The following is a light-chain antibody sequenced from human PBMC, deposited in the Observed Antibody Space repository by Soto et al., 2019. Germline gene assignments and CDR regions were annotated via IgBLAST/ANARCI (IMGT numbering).Light chain of an antibody. CDR1: QSVHTF. J-gene: IGKJ5*01. V-gene: IGKV3-11*01. CDR3: HQSSNWPPDT. Sequence: EIVLTQSPDTLSLSPGQGASLSCRASQSVHTFLAWYQQKPGQAPRLIIYGAYTRATGVPATFSGSGSGTDFTLTISSLETEDFAVYYCHQSSNWPPDTFGQGTRLEIK. CDR2: GAY.